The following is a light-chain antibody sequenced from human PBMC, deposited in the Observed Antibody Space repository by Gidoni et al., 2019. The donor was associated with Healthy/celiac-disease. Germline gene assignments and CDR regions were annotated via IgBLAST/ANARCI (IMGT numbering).Light chain of an antibody. CDR1: QRVLYRSNNKNY. Sequence: DIVMTQAPDSLAVSLGERATINCKSSQRVLYRSNNKNYLAWYQQKPGQPPKLLIYWASTRESGVPDRFSSSGSGTDFTLTISSLQAEDVAVYYCQQYYSTPRTFGQGTKVEIK. CDR3: QQYYSTPRT. J-gene: IGKJ1*01. CDR2: WAS. V-gene: IGKV4-1*01.